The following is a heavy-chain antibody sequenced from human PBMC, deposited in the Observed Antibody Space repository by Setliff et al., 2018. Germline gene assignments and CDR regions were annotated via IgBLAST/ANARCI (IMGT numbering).Heavy chain of an antibody. CDR1: GFTFSTYR. D-gene: IGHD3-22*01. V-gene: IGHV3-30*04. CDR3: ARDGAHSGYLTPRYYYYMDV. Sequence: GESLKISCAASGFTFSTYRMHWVRQAPVKGLEWVASISGDGRNTYYAASVKGRFTISRDNSRNALYLQVRSLRIDDTAVYYCARDGAHSGYLTPRYYYYMDVWGKGTTVTVSS. J-gene: IGHJ6*03. CDR2: ISGDGRNT.